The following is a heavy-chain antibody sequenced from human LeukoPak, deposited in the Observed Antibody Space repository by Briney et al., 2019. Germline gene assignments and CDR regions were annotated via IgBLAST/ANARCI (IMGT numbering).Heavy chain of an antibody. V-gene: IGHV5-51*01. J-gene: IGHJ5*02. D-gene: IGHD6-6*01. CDR2: IYPGDSDT. Sequence: GQSLKISCKGSGYSFTSYWIGWVRQMPGKGLEWMGIIYPGDSDTRYSPSFQGQVTISADKSISTAYLQWSSLKASDTAMYYCARHLEYSSSAGVNWFDPWGQGTLVTVSS. CDR3: ARHLEYSSSAGVNWFDP. CDR1: GYSFTSYW.